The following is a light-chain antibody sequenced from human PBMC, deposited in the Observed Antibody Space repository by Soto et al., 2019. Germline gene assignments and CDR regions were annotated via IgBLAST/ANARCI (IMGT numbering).Light chain of an antibody. CDR1: NSDIGSYSH. Sequence: QSALTQPASVSGSPGQSITISCTGTNSDIGSYSHVAWYQQFPGKTPKLIIYEVSYRPSGVSHRFSASKSGNTASLTISGLQAEEEADYYCISYTGSRTSYVFGTGTKVTV. V-gene: IGLV2-14*01. J-gene: IGLJ1*01. CDR2: EVS. CDR3: ISYTGSRTSYV.